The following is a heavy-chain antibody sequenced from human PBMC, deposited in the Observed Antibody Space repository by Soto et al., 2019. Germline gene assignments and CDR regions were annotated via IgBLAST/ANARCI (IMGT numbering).Heavy chain of an antibody. CDR3: ERGKEAAAVYYYYYGMDV. Sequence: SETLSLTCAVYGGSFSGYYWSWIRQPPGKGLEWIGEINHSGSTNYNPSLKSRVTISVDTSKNQFSLKLSSVTAADTAVYYCERGKEAAAVYYYYYGMDVWGQGTTVTVSS. CDR1: GGSFSGYY. J-gene: IGHJ6*02. CDR2: INHSGST. D-gene: IGHD6-13*01. V-gene: IGHV4-34*01.